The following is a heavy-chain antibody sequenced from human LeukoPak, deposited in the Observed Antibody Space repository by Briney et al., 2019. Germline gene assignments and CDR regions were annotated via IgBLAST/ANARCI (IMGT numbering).Heavy chain of an antibody. D-gene: IGHD2-15*01. V-gene: IGHV3-23*01. Sequence: GGSLRLSCAASGFTFSSYAMSWVRQAPGKGLEWVSAISGSGGSTYYADSVKGRFTISRDNSKNTLYLQMSSLRAEDTAVYYCAKSDIAEDAFDIWGQGTMVTVSS. J-gene: IGHJ3*02. CDR2: ISGSGGST. CDR1: GFTFSSYA. CDR3: AKSDIAEDAFDI.